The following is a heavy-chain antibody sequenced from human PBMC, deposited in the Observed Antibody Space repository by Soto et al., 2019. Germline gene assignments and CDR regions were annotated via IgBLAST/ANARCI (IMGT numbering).Heavy chain of an antibody. CDR1: GGSISSGGYS. CDR2: IYHSGST. D-gene: IGHD2-21*02. V-gene: IGHV4-30-2*01. J-gene: IGHJ4*02. Sequence: SETLSLTCAVSGGSISSGGYSWSWIRQPPGKGLEWIGYIYHSGSTYYNPSLKSRVTISVDRSKNQFSLKLSSVTAADTAVYYCARAGRAYCGGDCYLDYWGQGTLVTVSS. CDR3: ARAGRAYCGGDCYLDY.